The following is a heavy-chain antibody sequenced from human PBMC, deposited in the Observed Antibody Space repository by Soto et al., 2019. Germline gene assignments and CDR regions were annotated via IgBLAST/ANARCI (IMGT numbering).Heavy chain of an antibody. D-gene: IGHD3-9*01. CDR1: GGSISSSSYY. V-gene: IGHV4-39*01. CDR3: ARHLEILTGSVINDAFDI. Sequence: SETLSLTCTVSGGSISSSSYYWGWIRQPPGKGLEWIGSIYYSGSTYYNPSLKSRVTISVDTSKNQFSLKLSSVTAADTAVYYCARHLEILTGSVINDAFDIWGQGTMVTVSS. CDR2: IYYSGST. J-gene: IGHJ3*02.